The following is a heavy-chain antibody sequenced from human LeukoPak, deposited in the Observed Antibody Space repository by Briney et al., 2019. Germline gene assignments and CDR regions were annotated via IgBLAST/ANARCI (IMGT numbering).Heavy chain of an antibody. D-gene: IGHD1-26*01. V-gene: IGHV3-23*01. CDR3: AKGVESGSYYSSFDY. CDR1: GFTFSSYA. CDR2: INGSGGST. Sequence: GGSLRLSCAASGFTFSSYAMSWVRQAPGKGLEWVSAINGSGGSTYYADSVKGRFTISRDNSKNTLYLQMNSLRAEDTAVYYCAKGVESGSYYSSFDYWGQGTLVTVSS. J-gene: IGHJ4*02.